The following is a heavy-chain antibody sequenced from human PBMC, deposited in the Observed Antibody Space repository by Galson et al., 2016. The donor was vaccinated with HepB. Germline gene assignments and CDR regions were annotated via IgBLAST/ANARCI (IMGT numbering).Heavy chain of an antibody. J-gene: IGHJ2*01. Sequence: SLRLSCAASGFSFRDYYMTWIRQAPGKGLEWLSYISGSGSIIYYADSVKGRFTTSRDNAKKSLFLQMNSLRAEDTAVYYCARGGLATDDFDYWGRGTLVTVSS. CDR1: GFSFRDYY. CDR3: ARGGLATDDFDY. D-gene: IGHD5-12*01. V-gene: IGHV3-11*01. CDR2: ISGSGSII.